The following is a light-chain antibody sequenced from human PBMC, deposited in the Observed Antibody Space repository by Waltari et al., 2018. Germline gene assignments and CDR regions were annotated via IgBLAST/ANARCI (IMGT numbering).Light chain of an antibody. CDR3: QQYGSSPFT. J-gene: IGKJ3*01. V-gene: IGKV3-20*01. Sequence: IVLTQSPGTLSLSPGERATLSCRASQSVSSSYLAWYQQKPGQAPRLLIYGASSRAIGIPGRFSGSGSGTDFTLTISRLEPEDFAVYYCQQYGSSPFTFGPGTKVDIK. CDR2: GAS. CDR1: QSVSSSY.